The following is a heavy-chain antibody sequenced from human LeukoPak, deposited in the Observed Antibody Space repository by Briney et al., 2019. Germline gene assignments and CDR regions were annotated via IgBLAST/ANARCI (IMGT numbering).Heavy chain of an antibody. Sequence: SETLSLTCTVSGGSISSGSYYWSWIQQPAGKGLEWIGRIYTSGSTNYNPSLKSRVTISVDTSKSQFSLKLSSVTAADTAVYYCARGFPSRRNYDSSGYYSYYFDYWGQGTLVTVSS. CDR1: GGSISSGSYY. J-gene: IGHJ4*02. CDR2: IYTSGST. D-gene: IGHD3-22*01. V-gene: IGHV4-61*02. CDR3: ARGFPSRRNYDSSGYYSYYFDY.